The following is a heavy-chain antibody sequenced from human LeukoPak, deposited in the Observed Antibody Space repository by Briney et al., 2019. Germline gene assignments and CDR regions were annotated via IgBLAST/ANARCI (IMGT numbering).Heavy chain of an antibody. CDR2: INPDGSTT. V-gene: IGHV3-74*01. Sequence: PGGSLRLSCAASGFTFSSYWMHWVRQAPGKGLVWVSRINPDGSTTNYADPVKGRFTVSRDNAKDTLYLQMNTLRAEDTAVYYCARSLVGASDYWGQGTLVTVSS. D-gene: IGHD1-26*01. J-gene: IGHJ4*02. CDR1: GFTFSSYW. CDR3: ARSLVGASDY.